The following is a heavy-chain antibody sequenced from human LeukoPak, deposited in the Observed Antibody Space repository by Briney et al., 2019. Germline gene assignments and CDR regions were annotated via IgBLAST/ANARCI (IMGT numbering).Heavy chain of an antibody. Sequence: PGGSLRLSCAASGFTFSSYSMTWVRQAPGKGLEWVSYISSSSSTIYYADSVKGRFTISRDNAKNPLYLQMNSLRDEDTAVYYCAKDMRSGVMGLFDYWGQGTLVTVSS. CDR3: AKDMRSGVMGLFDY. V-gene: IGHV3-48*02. D-gene: IGHD3-3*01. CDR2: ISSSSSTI. CDR1: GFTFSSYS. J-gene: IGHJ4*02.